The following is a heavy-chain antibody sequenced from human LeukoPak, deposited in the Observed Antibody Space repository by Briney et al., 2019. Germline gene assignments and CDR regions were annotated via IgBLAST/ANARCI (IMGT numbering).Heavy chain of an antibody. CDR3: ARGRPGIAAGGIKYYYGMDV. Sequence: PSETLSLTCAVYGGSFRGYYWTWIRQHPGKGLEWIAEIIHSGSTNYNPSLKSRVTISVDTSKNQFSLKLSSVTAADTAVYYCARGRPGIAAGGIKYYYGMDVWGQGIPVTVSS. CDR1: GGSFRGYY. J-gene: IGHJ6*02. V-gene: IGHV4-34*01. CDR2: IIHSGST. D-gene: IGHD6-13*01.